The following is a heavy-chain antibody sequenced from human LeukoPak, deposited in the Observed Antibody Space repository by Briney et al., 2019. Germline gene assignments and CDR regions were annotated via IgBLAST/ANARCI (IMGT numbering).Heavy chain of an antibody. D-gene: IGHD3-16*01. Sequence: PSETLSLTCTVSGGSISSSSYYWGWIRQPPGKGLEWIGTIYYSGSTNYNPSLKSRVTISVDTSKNQFSLKLSSVTAADTAVYYCATGGERSRIIRYWGQGTLVTVSS. CDR1: GGSISSSSYY. CDR3: ATGGERSRIIRY. CDR2: IYYSGST. J-gene: IGHJ4*02. V-gene: IGHV4-39*07.